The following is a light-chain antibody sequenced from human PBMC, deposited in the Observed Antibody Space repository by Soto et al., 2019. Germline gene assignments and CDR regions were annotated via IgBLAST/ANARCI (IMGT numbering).Light chain of an antibody. CDR3: QQYVRSPPSWT. J-gene: IGKJ1*01. V-gene: IGKV3-15*01. CDR2: GAS. CDR1: QSIGDN. Sequence: MVMTQSPATLSVSPGEGATLSCRASQSIGDNLAWYQQKPGQPPRLLIYGASTRAAGAPARFSGSGSGTDFTLTISRLEPEDFAVYYCQQYVRSPPSWTFGQGTKVEIK.